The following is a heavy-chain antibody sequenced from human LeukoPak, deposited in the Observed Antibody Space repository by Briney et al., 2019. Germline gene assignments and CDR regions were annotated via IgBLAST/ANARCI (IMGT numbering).Heavy chain of an antibody. CDR2: INTNTGNP. D-gene: IGHD2-2*01. CDR3: ARGLYCSTTNCRLDY. CDR1: GYTFTNYA. Sequence: ASVTVSCTASGYTFTNYAMNWVRQAPGQGLEWMGWINTNTGNPTYAQGLTGRLVISLDASVRTAYLQISSLKAEDTAVYFCARGLYCSTTNCRLDYWGQGTLVTVSS. V-gene: IGHV7-4-1*02. J-gene: IGHJ4*02.